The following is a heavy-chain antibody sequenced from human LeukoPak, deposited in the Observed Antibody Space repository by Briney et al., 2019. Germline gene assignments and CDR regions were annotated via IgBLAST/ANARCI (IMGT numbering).Heavy chain of an antibody. D-gene: IGHD3-22*01. CDR1: GFTFSSYS. CDR2: ISSSSYI. J-gene: IGHJ3*02. V-gene: IGHV3-21*01. Sequence: GGSLRLSCAASGFTFSSYSMNWVRQAPGKGLEWVSSISSSSYIYYADSVKGRFTISRDNAKNSLYLQMNSLRAEDTAVYYCARDRAVVIGAFDIWGQGTMVTVSS. CDR3: ARDRAVVIGAFDI.